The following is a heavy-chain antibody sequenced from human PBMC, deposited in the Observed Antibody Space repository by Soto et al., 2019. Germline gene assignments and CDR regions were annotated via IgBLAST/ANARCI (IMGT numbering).Heavy chain of an antibody. CDR1: GYTFTSYD. CDR3: ARGSDRDWSLLNWFDP. J-gene: IGHJ5*02. Sequence: GASVKVSCKASGYTFTSYDINWVRQATGQGLEWMGWMNPNSGNTGYAQKFQGRVTMTRNTSISTAYMELSSLRSEDTAVYYCARGSDRDWSLLNWFDPWGQGTLVTVSS. D-gene: IGHD3-9*01. V-gene: IGHV1-8*01. CDR2: MNPNSGNT.